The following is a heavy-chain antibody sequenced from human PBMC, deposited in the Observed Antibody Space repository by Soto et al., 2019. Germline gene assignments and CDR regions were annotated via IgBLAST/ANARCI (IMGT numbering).Heavy chain of an antibody. V-gene: IGHV4-59*01. Sequence: SETLSLTCTVSGGSISSYYWSWIRQPPGKGLEWIGYIYYSGSTNYNPSLKSWATISVDTSKNQFSLKLSSVTAADTAVYYCARGENLSPFIDYWGQGTLVTVSS. CDR1: GGSISSYY. CDR3: ARGENLSPFIDY. CDR2: IYYSGST. J-gene: IGHJ4*02.